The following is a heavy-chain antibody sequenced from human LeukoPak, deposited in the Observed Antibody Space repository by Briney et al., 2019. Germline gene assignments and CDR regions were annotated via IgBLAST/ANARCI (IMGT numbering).Heavy chain of an antibody. CDR2: FDPEDGET. Sequence: ASVKVSCKVSGYTLTELSMHWVRQAPGKGLEWMGGFDPEDGETIYAQKFQGRVTMTEDTSTDTAYMELSSLRSEDTAVYYCATSAYYYDSSGYYPFDYWGQGTLVTVSS. V-gene: IGHV1-24*01. D-gene: IGHD3-22*01. CDR3: ATSAYYYDSSGYYPFDY. CDR1: GYTLTELS. J-gene: IGHJ4*02.